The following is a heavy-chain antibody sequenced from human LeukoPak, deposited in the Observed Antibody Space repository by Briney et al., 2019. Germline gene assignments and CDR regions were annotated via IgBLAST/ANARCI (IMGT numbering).Heavy chain of an antibody. CDR1: PFTSRSFS. D-gene: IGHD1-1*01. J-gene: IGHJ4*02. CDR3: ARDRLEGGETFDY. Sequence: GGSLRLSFAPSPFTSRSFSMDWARQAPGKGLEGAPSISASSSYIAYADSVKGRFTISRDNAKNSLYLQMNSLRTDDTAVYYCARDRLEGGETFDYWGQGTLVTVSS. V-gene: IGHV3-21*01. CDR2: ISASSSYI.